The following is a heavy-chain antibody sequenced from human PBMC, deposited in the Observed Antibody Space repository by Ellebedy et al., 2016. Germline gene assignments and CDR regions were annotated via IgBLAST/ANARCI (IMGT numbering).Heavy chain of an antibody. V-gene: IGHV1-46*01. Sequence: ASVKVSCKASGYTFTSYYMHWVRQAPGQGLEWMGIINPSGGSTSYAQKFQGRVTMTRDTSTSTVYMELSSLRSEDTAVYYCARDCSSTSCFRRDFDYWGQGTLVTVSS. CDR1: GYTFTSYY. J-gene: IGHJ4*02. D-gene: IGHD2-2*01. CDR2: INPSGGST. CDR3: ARDCSSTSCFRRDFDY.